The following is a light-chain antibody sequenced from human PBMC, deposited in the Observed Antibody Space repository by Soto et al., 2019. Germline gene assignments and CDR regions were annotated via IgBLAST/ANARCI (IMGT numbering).Light chain of an antibody. J-gene: IGLJ1*01. CDR3: SSYTSDSTYV. CDR2: DVS. Sequence: QSALTQPASVSGSPGQSIAISCTGTSSDVGGYNYVSWYQQHPGKVPKLMIYDVSGRPSGVSNRFSGSKSGNTASLTISGLHAEDEADYYCSSYTSDSTYVFGTGTQLTVL. V-gene: IGLV2-14*03. CDR1: SSDVGGYNY.